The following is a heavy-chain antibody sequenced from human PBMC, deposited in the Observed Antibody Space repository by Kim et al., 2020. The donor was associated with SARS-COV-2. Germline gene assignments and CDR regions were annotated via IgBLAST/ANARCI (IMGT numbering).Heavy chain of an antibody. J-gene: IGHJ4*02. V-gene: IGHV1-58*02. CDR3: AAGGYYDSSGNLDPFDY. CDR2: IVVGSGNT. D-gene: IGHD3-22*01. CDR1: GFTFTSSA. Sequence: SVKVSCKASGFTFTSSAMQWVRQARGQRLEWIGWIVVGSGNTNYAQKFQERVTITRDMSTSTAYMELSSLRSEDTAVYYCAAGGYYDSSGNLDPFDYWGQGTLVTVSS.